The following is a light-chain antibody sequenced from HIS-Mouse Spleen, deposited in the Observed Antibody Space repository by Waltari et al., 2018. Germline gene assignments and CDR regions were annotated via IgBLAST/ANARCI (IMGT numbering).Light chain of an antibody. CDR1: QSLLHSNGYNY. Sequence: DIVMTQSPLSLPFTPGEPASIPCRSSQSLLHSNGYNYLDWYLQKPGQSPQLLIYLGSNRASGVPDRFSGSGSGTDFTLKISRVEAEDVGVYYCMPALQTPFTFGPGTKVDIK. V-gene: IGKV2-28*01. CDR3: MPALQTPFT. CDR2: LGS. J-gene: IGKJ3*01.